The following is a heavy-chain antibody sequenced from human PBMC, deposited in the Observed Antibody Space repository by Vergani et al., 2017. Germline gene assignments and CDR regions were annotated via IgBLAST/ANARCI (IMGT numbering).Heavy chain of an antibody. V-gene: IGHV3-7*01. CDR3: ARELVAGTKEIDY. Sequence: EVHLEESGGGLVQPGGSLRLSCAASGFTFGDYYMAWIRLAPGKGLDWVASIKRDGTETFYVDSVKGRFTISRDNAKTTLYLQMNSLRDEDRGVYYCARELVAGTKEIDYWGQGTLVTVSS. CDR2: IKRDGTET. D-gene: IGHD6-19*01. J-gene: IGHJ4*02. CDR1: GFTFGDYY.